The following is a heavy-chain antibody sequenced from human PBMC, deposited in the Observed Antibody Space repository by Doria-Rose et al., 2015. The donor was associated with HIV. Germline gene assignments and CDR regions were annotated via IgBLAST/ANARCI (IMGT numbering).Heavy chain of an antibody. CDR1: GVSLSSPGMG. J-gene: IGHJ4*02. CDR2: IFSDDER. Sequence: QVTLKESGPVLVKPTETLTLTCTVSGVSLSSPGMGVSWIRQPPGKALGWLANIFSDDERSYKTSLKSRLTISRGTSKGQVVLTMTDMDPEDTATYYCARIKSSRWYHKYYFDFWGQGTLVIVSA. D-gene: IGHD6-13*01. CDR3: ARIKSSRWYHKYYFDF. V-gene: IGHV2-26*01.